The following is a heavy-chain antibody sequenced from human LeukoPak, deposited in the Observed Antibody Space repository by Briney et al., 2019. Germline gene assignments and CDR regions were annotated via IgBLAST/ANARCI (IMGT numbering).Heavy chain of an antibody. Sequence: GGSLRLSCEASGFTFSSFGMSWVRQAPGKGLEWVSAISGSGGSTYYADSVKGRFTISRDNSKNTLYLQMNSLRAEDTAVYYCAKGLTYYDILTGCRVGYFDYWGQGTLVTVSS. CDR2: ISGSGGST. D-gene: IGHD3-9*01. CDR3: AKGLTYYDILTGCRVGYFDY. CDR1: GFTFSSFG. J-gene: IGHJ4*02. V-gene: IGHV3-23*01.